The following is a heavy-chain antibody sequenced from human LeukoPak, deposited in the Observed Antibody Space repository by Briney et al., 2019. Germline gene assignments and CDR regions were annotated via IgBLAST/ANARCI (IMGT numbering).Heavy chain of an antibody. CDR2: FDPEDGET. Sequence: ASVKVSCKVSGYTLTELSMHWVRQAPGKGLEWMGGFDPEDGETIYAQKFQGRVTMTEDTSTDTAYMELSSLRSEDTAVYYCATLAYDYVWGSYRYALYYWGQGTLVTASS. D-gene: IGHD3-16*02. CDR3: ATLAYDYVWGSYRYALYY. V-gene: IGHV1-24*01. J-gene: IGHJ4*02. CDR1: GYTLTELS.